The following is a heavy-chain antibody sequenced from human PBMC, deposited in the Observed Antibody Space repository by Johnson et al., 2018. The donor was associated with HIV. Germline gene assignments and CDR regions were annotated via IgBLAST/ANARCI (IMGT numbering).Heavy chain of an antibody. J-gene: IGHJ3*02. D-gene: IGHD5-18*01. V-gene: IGHV3-30-3*01. CDR2: ISYDGSNK. Sequence: QMLLVESGGGVVQPGRSLRLSCAASVFTFSSYAMHWVRQAPGKGLEWVAVISYDGSNKYYADSVKGGFTISRDNSKNTLYLQMNSLRAEDTAVYYCARVRGYSYGAHAFDIWGQGTMVTVSS. CDR3: ARVRGYSYGAHAFDI. CDR1: VFTFSSYA.